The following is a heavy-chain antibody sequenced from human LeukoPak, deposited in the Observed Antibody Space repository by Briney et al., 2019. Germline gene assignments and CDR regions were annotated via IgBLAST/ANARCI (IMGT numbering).Heavy chain of an antibody. Sequence: GASVKVSCKASGGTFSSYAISWVRQAPGQGLEWMGGIIPIFGTANYAQKFQGRVTITADKSTSTAYMELSSLRSEDTAVYCCARGVVVVAVGGMDVWGKGTTVTVSS. V-gene: IGHV1-69*06. D-gene: IGHD2-15*01. CDR3: ARGVVVVAVGGMDV. CDR1: GGTFSSYA. CDR2: IIPIFGTA. J-gene: IGHJ6*04.